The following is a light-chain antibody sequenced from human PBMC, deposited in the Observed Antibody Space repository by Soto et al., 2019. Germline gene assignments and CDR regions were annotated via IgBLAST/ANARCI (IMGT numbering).Light chain of an antibody. V-gene: IGLV1-40*01. CDR2: GNS. J-gene: IGLJ2*01. CDR1: SSNIGAGYD. CDR3: QSYDGSLSAVV. Sequence: QSVLTQPPSVSGAPGQRVTISCTGSSSNIGAGYDVHWYQQLPGTAPKLLIYGNSNRPSGVPDRFSGSKSGTSASLAITGLHAEDEAAYYCQSYDGSLSAVVFGGGTKLTVL.